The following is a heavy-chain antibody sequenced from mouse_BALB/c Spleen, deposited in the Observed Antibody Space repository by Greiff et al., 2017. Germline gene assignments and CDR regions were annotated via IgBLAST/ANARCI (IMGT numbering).Heavy chain of an antibody. V-gene: IGHV1S56*01. CDR3: ARNYGAWFAY. D-gene: IGHD1-1*01. J-gene: IGHJ3*01. CDR2: IYPGNVNT. CDR1: GYTFTSYY. Sequence: QVQLQQSGPELVKPGASVRISCKASGYTFTSYYIHWVKQRPGQGLEWIGWIYPGNVNTKYNEKFKGKATLTADKSSSTAYMQLSSLTSEDSAVYFCARNYGAWFAYWGQGTLVTVSA.